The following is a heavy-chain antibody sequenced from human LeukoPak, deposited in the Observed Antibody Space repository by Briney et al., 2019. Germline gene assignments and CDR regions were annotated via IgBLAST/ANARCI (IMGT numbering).Heavy chain of an antibody. J-gene: IGHJ6*02. CDR2: IYRSGST. Sequence: SETLSLTGAVSGVSISSSNWWSWVRQPPGEGLEWIGEIYRSGSTNYNPSLKSRVTISVDKSKNQFSLKLSSVTAADTAVYYCARELGIAAAGYYYYYGMDVWGQGTTVTVSS. CDR1: GVSISSSNW. D-gene: IGHD6-13*01. CDR3: ARELGIAAAGYYYYYGMDV. V-gene: IGHV4-4*02.